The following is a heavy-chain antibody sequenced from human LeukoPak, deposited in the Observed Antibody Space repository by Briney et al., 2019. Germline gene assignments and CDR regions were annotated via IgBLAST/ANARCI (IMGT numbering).Heavy chain of an antibody. D-gene: IGHD2-2*01. Sequence: GGSLRLSCAASGFTFTNNFMSWVRQAPGKGLEWVSAISGSGGSTYYADSVKGRFTISRDNSKNTLYLQMNSLRAEDTAVYYCAKVAAIKYYFDYWGQGTLVTVSS. CDR2: ISGSGGST. CDR1: GFTFTNNF. CDR3: AKVAAIKYYFDY. V-gene: IGHV3-23*01. J-gene: IGHJ4*02.